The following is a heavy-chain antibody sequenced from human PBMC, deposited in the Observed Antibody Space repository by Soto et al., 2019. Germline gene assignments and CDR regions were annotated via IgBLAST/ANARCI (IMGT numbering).Heavy chain of an antibody. CDR2: ISGSGGST. CDR1: GFTFSSYA. D-gene: IGHD3-16*01. CDR3: AKDLGDSPRRFSPHDWFDP. V-gene: IGHV3-23*01. J-gene: IGHJ5*02. Sequence: EVQLLESGGGLVQPGGSLRLSCAASGFTFSSYAMSWVRQAPGKGLEWVSAISGSGGSTYYADSVKGRFTISRDNSKNTLYLQMNSLRAEDTAVYYCAKDLGDSPRRFSPHDWFDPWGQGTLVTVSS.